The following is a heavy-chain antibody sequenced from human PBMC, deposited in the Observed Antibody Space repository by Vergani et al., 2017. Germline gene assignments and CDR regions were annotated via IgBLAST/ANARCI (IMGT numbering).Heavy chain of an antibody. J-gene: IGHJ6*02. D-gene: IGHD3-10*01. V-gene: IGHV3-13*04. CDR1: LFPFIPSH. CDR3: ARDVWVSGSYYKGYYYGMDV. CDR2: LGTAGNT. Sequence: EVQLVESGGGLFHPAPSLPLSSPPSLFPFIPSHLHCVRHATATRLEWVSPLGTAGNTYYPGSVKGRFTISRENAKNSFYLQMNSRRAGDTAVYYCARDVWVSGSYYKGYYYGMDVWGQGTTVTVSS.